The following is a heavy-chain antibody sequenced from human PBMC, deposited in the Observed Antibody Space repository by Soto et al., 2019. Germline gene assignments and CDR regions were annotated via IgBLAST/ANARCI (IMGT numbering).Heavy chain of an antibody. CDR2: IWYDGSNK. V-gene: IGHV3-33*01. J-gene: IGHJ6*02. D-gene: IGHD3-22*01. CDR1: GFTFSSYG. Sequence: GGSLRLSCAASGFTFSSYGMHWVRQAPGKGLEWVAVIWYDGSNKYYADSVKGRFTISRDNSKTTLYLQMNSLRAEDTAVYYCARELGSGYYYYYYYGMDVWGQGTTVTVSS. CDR3: ARELGSGYYYYYYYGMDV.